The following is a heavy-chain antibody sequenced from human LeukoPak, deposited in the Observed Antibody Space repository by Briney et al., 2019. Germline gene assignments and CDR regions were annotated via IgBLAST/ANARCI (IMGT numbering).Heavy chain of an antibody. CDR1: GYTLTGYY. J-gene: IGHJ5*02. V-gene: IGHV1-8*02. D-gene: IGHD2-15*01. CDR3: ATLVVVDPLLCDP. Sequence: ASVKVSCKASGYTLTGYYMHWVRQAPGHGLEWMGWMKPNSGNTGNAQKFQRRVTMTRNTSISTAYMELSSLRSEDTAVYDCATLVVVDPLLCDPWGQGSLVTVSS. CDR2: MKPNSGNT.